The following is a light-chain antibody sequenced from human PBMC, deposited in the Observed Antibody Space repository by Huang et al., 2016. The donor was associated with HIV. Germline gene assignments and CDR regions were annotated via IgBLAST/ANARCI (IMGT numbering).Light chain of an antibody. CDR3: QQYNNWPLT. Sequence: EIVMTQSPATLSVSPGERATLSCRASQGVSSTLAWYQQIPGQAPRLLIYGASTRATGIPARFVGGGSGAEFTLTINSLQSEDFAVYYCQQYNNWPLTFGGGTKVEIK. V-gene: IGKV3-15*01. CDR1: QGVSST. CDR2: GAS. J-gene: IGKJ4*01.